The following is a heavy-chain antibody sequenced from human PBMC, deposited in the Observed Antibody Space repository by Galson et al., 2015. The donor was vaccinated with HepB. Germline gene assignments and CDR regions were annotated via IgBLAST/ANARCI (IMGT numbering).Heavy chain of an antibody. Sequence: SLRLSCAASGFTFSSYAMSWVRQAPGKGLEWVSAISESGGSTDYADSVKGRFTISRDNSKNTLYLQMNSLRAEDTAVYYCAKDLRSIPYGMDVWGQGTTVTVSS. CDR1: GFTFSSYA. V-gene: IGHV3-23*01. CDR3: AKDLRSIPYGMDV. CDR2: ISESGGST. D-gene: IGHD6-6*01. J-gene: IGHJ6*02.